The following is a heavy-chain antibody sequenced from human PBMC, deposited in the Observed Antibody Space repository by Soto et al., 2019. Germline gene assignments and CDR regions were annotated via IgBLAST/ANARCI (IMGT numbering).Heavy chain of an antibody. J-gene: IGHJ6*02. V-gene: IGHV1-18*01. CDR3: AWGGNYDFWGGYYFDYYGMDV. CDR2: ISAYNGNT. D-gene: IGHD3-3*01. CDR1: GYTFTSYG. Sequence: GASVKVSCKASGYTFTSYGISWVRQAPGQGLEWMGWISAYNGNTNYAQKLQGRVTMTTDTSTSTAYMELRSLRSDDTAVYYCAWGGNYDFWGGYYFDYYGMDVWGQGTTVTVSS.